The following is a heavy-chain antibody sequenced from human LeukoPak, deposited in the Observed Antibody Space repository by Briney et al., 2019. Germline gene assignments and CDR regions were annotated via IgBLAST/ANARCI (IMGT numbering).Heavy chain of an antibody. D-gene: IGHD6-6*01. Sequence: PSDTLSLTCTVSGRSISTDYRCWIRRPPGKKMEGIAYIHASGPTNYNPSLKSRITISVDTSKNQFSLKLSSVTAADTAVYYCARHDAGIAARPFDNWGQGTLVTVSS. J-gene: IGHJ4*02. V-gene: IGHV4-4*09. CDR3: ARHDAGIAARPFDN. CDR2: IHASGPT. CDR1: GRSISTDY.